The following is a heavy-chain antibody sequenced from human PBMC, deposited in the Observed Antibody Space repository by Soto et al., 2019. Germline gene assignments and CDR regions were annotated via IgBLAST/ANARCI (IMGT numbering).Heavy chain of an antibody. V-gene: IGHV1-69*13. D-gene: IGHD3-10*01. CDR3: AREGYYYGSGSPRWLDP. J-gene: IGHJ5*02. Sequence: SVKVSCKASGVTFSSYAISWVRQAPGQGLEWMGGIIPIFGTANYAQKFQGRVTITADESTSTAYMELSSLRSEDTAVYYCAREGYYYGSGSPRWLDPWGQGTRVTVSS. CDR2: IIPIFGTA. CDR1: GVTFSSYA.